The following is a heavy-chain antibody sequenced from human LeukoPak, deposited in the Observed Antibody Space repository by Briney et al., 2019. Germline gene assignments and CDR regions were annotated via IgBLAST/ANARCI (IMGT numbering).Heavy chain of an antibody. Sequence: GGSLRLSWAASGFTVSSYYVHWVRQAPGKGLEWVSVTYGGDRTRYADSVEGRFTISRDNSRNTLSLQMNSLRAEDTAVYYCARDIGHMGTFDYWGQGTLVTV. CDR2: TYGGDRT. J-gene: IGHJ4*02. V-gene: IGHV3-66*01. CDR3: ARDIGHMGTFDY. D-gene: IGHD1-1*01. CDR1: GFTVSSYY.